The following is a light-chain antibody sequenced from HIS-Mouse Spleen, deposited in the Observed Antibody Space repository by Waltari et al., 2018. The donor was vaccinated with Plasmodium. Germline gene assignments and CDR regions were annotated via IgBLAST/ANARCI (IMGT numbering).Light chain of an antibody. CDR3: QQYDNLPYT. CDR1: QDISNY. CDR2: DAS. Sequence: DIQMTQSPSSLSASVGDRVTITCQARQDISNYLNWYQQNPGKAPKLLIYDASNLETGVPSRFSGSGSGTDFTFTISSLQPEDIATYYCQQYDNLPYTFGQGTELEIK. V-gene: IGKV1-33*01. J-gene: IGKJ2*01.